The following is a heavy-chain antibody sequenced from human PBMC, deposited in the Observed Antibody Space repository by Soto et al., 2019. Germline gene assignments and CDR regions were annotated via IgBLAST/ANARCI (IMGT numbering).Heavy chain of an antibody. CDR3: ARRVGFNDYGDYDLLRSYYFDY. V-gene: IGHV1-18*01. CDR1: GYTFTSYG. Sequence: GASVKVSCKASGYTFTSYGISWVRQAPGQGLEWMGWISAYNGNTNYAQKLQGRVTMTTDTSTSTAYMELRSLRSDDTAVYYCARRVGFNDYGDYDLLRSYYFDYWGQGTLVTVSS. CDR2: ISAYNGNT. J-gene: IGHJ4*02. D-gene: IGHD4-17*01.